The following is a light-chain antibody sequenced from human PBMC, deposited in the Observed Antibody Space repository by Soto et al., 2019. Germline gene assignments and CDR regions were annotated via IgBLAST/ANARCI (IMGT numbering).Light chain of an antibody. CDR2: WAS. CDR3: QQYYSTPLT. J-gene: IGKJ1*01. V-gene: IGKV4-1*01. Sequence: DIVMTQSPDSLAVSLGERATINCKSSQSVLYSSNNENYLAWYQQKPGQPPKLLIYWASSRESGVPDRFRGSGSATDFTLTISSLQAEDVAVYYCQQYYSTPLTFGQGTKVEIK. CDR1: QSVLYSSNNENY.